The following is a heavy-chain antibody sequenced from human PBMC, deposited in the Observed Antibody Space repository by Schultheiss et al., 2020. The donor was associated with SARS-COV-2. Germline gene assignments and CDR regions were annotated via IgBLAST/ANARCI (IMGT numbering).Heavy chain of an antibody. CDR3: ARFPWDTAMVGAFYFDY. Sequence: SETLSLTCTVSGGSISSYYWSWIRQPPGKGLEWIGSNYYSGSTYYNPSLKSRVTISVDTSKNQFSLKLSSVTAADTAVYYCARFPWDTAMVGAFYFDYWGQGTLVTVSS. V-gene: IGHV4-59*05. J-gene: IGHJ4*02. CDR1: GGSISSYY. D-gene: IGHD5-18*01. CDR2: NYYSGST.